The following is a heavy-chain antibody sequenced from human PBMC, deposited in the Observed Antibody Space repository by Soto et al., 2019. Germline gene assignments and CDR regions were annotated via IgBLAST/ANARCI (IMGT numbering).Heavy chain of an antibody. V-gene: IGHV2-5*02. CDR1: GFSLSTSGVG. CDR2: IYWDDDK. CDR3: AHRRGKYYYGSGSYGYFDY. J-gene: IGHJ4*02. Sequence: QITLKESGPTLVKPTQTLTLTCTFSGFSLSTSGVGVGWIRQPPGKALEWLALIYWDDDKRYSPSLKSRLTITKDTSKNPVVLTITNMDPVDTATYYCAHRRGKYYYGSGSYGYFDYWGQGTLVTVSS. D-gene: IGHD3-10*01.